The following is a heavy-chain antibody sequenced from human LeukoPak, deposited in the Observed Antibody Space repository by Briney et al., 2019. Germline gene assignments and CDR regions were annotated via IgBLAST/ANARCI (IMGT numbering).Heavy chain of an antibody. CDR3: ARLLWNGRGAFDI. V-gene: IGHV4-59*08. J-gene: IGHJ3*02. Sequence: SETLSLTCTVSGGSISNYYWGWIRQPPGKGLEYIGYIYYTGSTNYNPSLKSRVTISVDTSKNQFSLKVTSVTAADTAVYYCARLLWNGRGAFDILGRGTMVTVSS. CDR1: GGSISNYY. CDR2: IYYTGST. D-gene: IGHD1-1*01.